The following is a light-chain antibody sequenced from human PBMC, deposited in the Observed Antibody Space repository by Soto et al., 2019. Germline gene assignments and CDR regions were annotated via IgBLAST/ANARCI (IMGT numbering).Light chain of an antibody. V-gene: IGKV3-15*01. CDR3: QQYNNWPRA. CDR2: GAS. Sequence: EIMMTQSPATLSVSPGERATLSCRVSQSVSSNLAWYQQKPGQAPRLLIYGASTRATGIPARFSGSGSGTEFTLTISSLQSEDVAVYYCQQYNNWPRAFGQGTKLEIK. CDR1: QSVSSN. J-gene: IGKJ2*01.